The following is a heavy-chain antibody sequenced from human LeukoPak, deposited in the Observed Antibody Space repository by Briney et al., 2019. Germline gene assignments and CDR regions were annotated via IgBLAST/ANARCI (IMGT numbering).Heavy chain of an antibody. Sequence: SETLSLTCTVSGGSISNYFWSWIRQPPGKGLEWIGYTYYSGSTNYNPSLKSRVTISVDTSKNQFSLKLSSVTAADTAVYYCARFNGILDAFDIWGQGTMVTVSS. CDR1: GGSISNYF. V-gene: IGHV4-59*01. J-gene: IGHJ3*02. CDR2: TYYSGST. D-gene: IGHD2-8*01. CDR3: ARFNGILDAFDI.